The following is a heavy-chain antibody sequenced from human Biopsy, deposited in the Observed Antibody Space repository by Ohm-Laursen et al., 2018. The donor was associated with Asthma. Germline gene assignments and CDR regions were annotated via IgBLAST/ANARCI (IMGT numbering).Heavy chain of an antibody. J-gene: IGHJ4*02. CDR3: ATFPYGDYLPLDY. Sequence: SLRLSCAASGFAFSSYWMHWVRQAPGKGLVWVSRINSDGSSTSYADSVKGRFTISRDNSKNTLYLQMNSLGAEDTAVYYCATFPYGDYLPLDYWGQGTLVTVSS. V-gene: IGHV3-74*01. CDR1: GFAFSSYW. D-gene: IGHD4-17*01. CDR2: INSDGSST.